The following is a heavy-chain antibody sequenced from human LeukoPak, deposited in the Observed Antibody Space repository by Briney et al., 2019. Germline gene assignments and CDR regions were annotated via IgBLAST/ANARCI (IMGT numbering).Heavy chain of an antibody. V-gene: IGHV3-74*01. CDR1: GFTFSSYW. Sequence: GGSLRLSCAASGFTFSSYWMHWVRHAPGKGLVWVSRINGDGSSTIYADSVKGPFTISRHNANNTLYLQMTILRAEDTALYYRAKDEGDSGYSGYDSRPSFDYWGQGTLVTVSS. CDR2: INGDGSST. J-gene: IGHJ4*02. D-gene: IGHD5-12*01. CDR3: AKDEGDSGYSGYDSRPSFDY.